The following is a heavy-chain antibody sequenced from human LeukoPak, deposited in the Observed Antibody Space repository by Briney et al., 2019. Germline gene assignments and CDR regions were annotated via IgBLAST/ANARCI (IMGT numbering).Heavy chain of an antibody. V-gene: IGHV6-1*01. D-gene: IGHD3-16*02. J-gene: IGHJ3*02. CDR2: TYYRSKWYN. CDR1: GDSVSSNSAA. CDR3: ARGPHDYVWGSYRLENAFDI. Sequence: SQTLSLTCAISGDSVSSNSAAWNWIRQPPSRGLEWLGRTYYRSKWYNDYAVSVKSRITINPDTSKNQFSLQLNSVTPEDTAVYYCARGPHDYVWGSYRLENAFDIWGQGTMVTVSS.